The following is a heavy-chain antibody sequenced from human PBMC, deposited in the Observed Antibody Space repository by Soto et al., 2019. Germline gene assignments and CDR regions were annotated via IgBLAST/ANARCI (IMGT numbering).Heavy chain of an antibody. Sequence: ALRLSCTASGFTFSDYAMGWVRQPPGKGLEWVSVISAGGSTYYADSVKGRFTVSRANSKNTLYLQMNSLRAEDTAVYYCANVPIWCSSTSCYTEGFDYWGQGTLVTVSS. CDR2: ISAGGST. V-gene: IGHV3-23*01. J-gene: IGHJ4*02. CDR1: GFTFSDYA. D-gene: IGHD2-2*02. CDR3: ANVPIWCSSTSCYTEGFDY.